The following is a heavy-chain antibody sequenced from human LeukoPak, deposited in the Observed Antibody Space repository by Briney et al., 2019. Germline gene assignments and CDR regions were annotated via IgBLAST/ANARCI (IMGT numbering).Heavy chain of an antibody. Sequence: PSETLSLTCTVSGGSISSYYWSWIRQPPGKGLEWIGYIYYSGSTNYNPSLKRRVTISVDTSKNQFSLKLSSVTAADTAVYYCARDSESGSYAAYWGQGTLVTVSS. CDR2: IYYSGST. CDR1: GGSISSYY. J-gene: IGHJ4*02. D-gene: IGHD1-26*01. V-gene: IGHV4-59*01. CDR3: ARDSESGSYAAY.